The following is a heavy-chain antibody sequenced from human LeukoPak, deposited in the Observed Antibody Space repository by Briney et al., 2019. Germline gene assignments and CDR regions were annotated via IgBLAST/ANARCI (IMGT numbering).Heavy chain of an antibody. CDR1: GGSISSSSYY. Sequence: PSETLSLTCTVSGGSISSSSYYWGWIRQPPGKGLEWIGSIYYSGSTYYNPSLKSRVTISVDTSKNQFSLKLSSVTAADTAVYYCASQYSGSYASEYFQHWGQGTLVTVSS. J-gene: IGHJ1*01. CDR3: ASQYSGSYASEYFQH. D-gene: IGHD1-26*01. CDR2: IYYSGST. V-gene: IGHV4-39*01.